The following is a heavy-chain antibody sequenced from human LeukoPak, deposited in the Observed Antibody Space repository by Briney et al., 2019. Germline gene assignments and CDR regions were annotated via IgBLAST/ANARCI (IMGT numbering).Heavy chain of an antibody. CDR1: GGSISDSIYY. CDR2: IYTSGST. Sequence: PSETLSLTCTVSGGSISDSIYYWGWIRQPPGKGLEWIGSIYTSGSTNCNPSLKSRVTMSVDTSKNQFSLKLSSVTAADTAVYYCARGYCSGGSCSYFDYWGQGTLVTVSS. CDR3: ARGYCSGGSCSYFDY. V-gene: IGHV4-39*07. J-gene: IGHJ4*02. D-gene: IGHD2-15*01.